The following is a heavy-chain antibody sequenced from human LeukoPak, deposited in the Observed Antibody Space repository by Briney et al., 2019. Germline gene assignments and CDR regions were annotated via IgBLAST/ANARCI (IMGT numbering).Heavy chain of an antibody. CDR1: GFTFSSYG. Sequence: GGSLRLSCAASGFTFSSYGTHWVRQAPGKGLEWVAVIWYDGSNKYYADSVKGRFTISRDNSKNTLYLQMNSLRAEDTAVYYCARATIFGVVSLDYWGQGTLVTVSS. V-gene: IGHV3-33*01. CDR3: ARATIFGVVSLDY. J-gene: IGHJ4*02. CDR2: IWYDGSNK. D-gene: IGHD3-3*01.